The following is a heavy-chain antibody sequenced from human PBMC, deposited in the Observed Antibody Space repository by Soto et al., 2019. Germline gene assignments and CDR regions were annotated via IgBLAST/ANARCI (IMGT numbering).Heavy chain of an antibody. CDR1: GGSISRYY. Sequence: QVQLQESGPGLVKPSETLSLTCTVSGGSISRYYWSWIRQPPGKGLEWIGHIYYSGSTNFNPSLKSRVTMSGDTSKNQFSLKLSSVTAADTAVYYCARQEGYSSGWYPFDYWGQGTLVTVSS. CDR2: IYYSGST. V-gene: IGHV4-59*08. J-gene: IGHJ4*02. D-gene: IGHD6-19*01. CDR3: ARQEGYSSGWYPFDY.